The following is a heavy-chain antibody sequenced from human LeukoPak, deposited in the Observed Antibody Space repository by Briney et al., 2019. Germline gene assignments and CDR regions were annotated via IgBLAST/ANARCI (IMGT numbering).Heavy chain of an antibody. V-gene: IGHV3-7*04. CDR2: IKEDGSEK. CDR1: GFTFSSYW. J-gene: IGHJ5*02. D-gene: IGHD6-13*01. CDR3: ARQQGGFDP. Sequence: GGSLRLSCAASGFTFSSYWMSWVRQAPGNGLEWVANIKEDGSEKYYVDSVKGRLTISRDNAKNSLYLQMNSLRAKDTAVYYCARQQGGFDPWGQGTLVTVSS.